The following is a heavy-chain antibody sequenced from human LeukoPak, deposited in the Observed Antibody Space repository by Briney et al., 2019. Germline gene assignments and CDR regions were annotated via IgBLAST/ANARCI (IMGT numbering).Heavy chain of an antibody. CDR1: GFTFNTYT. CDR3: ARGGDTVTTGPSSYFDY. J-gene: IGHJ4*02. D-gene: IGHD4-17*01. V-gene: IGHV3-30-3*01. Sequence: GGSLRLSCAASGFTFNTYTMHWVRQAPGKGLEWVAVISYDGSNKYYADSVKGRFTISRDNSKNTLYLQMNSLRAEDTAVYYCARGGDTVTTGPSSYFDYWGQGTLVTVSS. CDR2: ISYDGSNK.